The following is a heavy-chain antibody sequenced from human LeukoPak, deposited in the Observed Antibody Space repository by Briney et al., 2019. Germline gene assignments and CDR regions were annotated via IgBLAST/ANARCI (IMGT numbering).Heavy chain of an antibody. CDR3: ARDLTGSSGWSYWYFDL. Sequence: TSETLSLTCAVSGGSISSSNWWSWVRQPPEKGLEWIGEIYHSGSTNYNPSLKSRVTISVDKSKDQFSLNLTSVTAADTAVYYCARDLTGSSGWSYWYFDLWGRGTLVTVSS. J-gene: IGHJ2*01. D-gene: IGHD6-19*01. V-gene: IGHV4-4*02. CDR2: IYHSGST. CDR1: GGSISSSNW.